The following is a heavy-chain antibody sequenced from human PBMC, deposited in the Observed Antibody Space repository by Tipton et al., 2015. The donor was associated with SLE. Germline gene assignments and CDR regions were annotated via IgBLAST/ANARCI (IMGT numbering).Heavy chain of an antibody. V-gene: IGHV3-11*06. CDR2: ISSSGTYT. J-gene: IGHJ5*01. CDR1: GFTFSDYY. Sequence: GSLRLSCAASGFTFSDYYMTWIRQAPGKGLEWTSYISSSGTYTKYADSVKGRFTISRDNAKNSLYLQMSSLRAEDTAVYYCARDRQCSSTSCYTGWFDSWGQGALVTVSS. CDR3: ARDRQCSSTSCYTGWFDS. D-gene: IGHD2-2*02.